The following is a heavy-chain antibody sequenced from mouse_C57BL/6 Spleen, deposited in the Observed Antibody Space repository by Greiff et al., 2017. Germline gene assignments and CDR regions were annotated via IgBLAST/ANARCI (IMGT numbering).Heavy chain of an antibody. J-gene: IGHJ3*01. CDR3: AREISSYVFAY. CDR2: IDPSDSDT. V-gene: IGHV1-52*01. D-gene: IGHD1-1*01. Sequence: VQLQQPGAELVRPGSSVKLSCKASGYTFTSYWMHWVKQRPIQGLEWIGNIDPSDSDTHYNQKFKDKATLTVDKSSSTAYMQLSSLTSEDSAVYYCAREISSYVFAYWGQGTLVTVSA. CDR1: GYTFTSYW.